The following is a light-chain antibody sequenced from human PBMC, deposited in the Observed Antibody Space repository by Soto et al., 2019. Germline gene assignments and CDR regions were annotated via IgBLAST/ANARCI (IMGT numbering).Light chain of an antibody. CDR3: SSYTSSSTLEV. CDR1: SSDVGGYNY. J-gene: IGLJ3*02. CDR2: DVS. Sequence: QSALTQPASVSGSPGQSITISCSGTSSDVGGYNYVSWYQQHPGKAPKLMIYDVSNRPSGVSNRFSGSKSGNTASLTISGLQDEEAADYYCSSYTSSSTLEVFGGGTQLTVL. V-gene: IGLV2-14*01.